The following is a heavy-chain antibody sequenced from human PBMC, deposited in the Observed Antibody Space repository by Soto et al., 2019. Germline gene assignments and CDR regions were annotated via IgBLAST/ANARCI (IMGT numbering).Heavy chain of an antibody. D-gene: IGHD3-3*01. V-gene: IGHV3-23*01. CDR3: ATPLGLNDFWSFPYYGMDV. Sequence: QSGGSLRLSCAASGFTFSSYAMSWVRQAPGKGLEWVSAISGSGGSTYYADSVKGRFTISRDNSKDTLYLQMNSLRAEDTAVYYCATPLGLNDFWSFPYYGMDVWGQGTTVTVSS. J-gene: IGHJ6*02. CDR1: GFTFSSYA. CDR2: ISGSGGST.